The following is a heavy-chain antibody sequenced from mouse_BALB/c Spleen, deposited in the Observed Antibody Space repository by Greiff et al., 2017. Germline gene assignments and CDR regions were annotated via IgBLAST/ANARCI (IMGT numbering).Heavy chain of an antibody. V-gene: IGHV1-69*01. Sequence: QVQLQQPGAELVMPGASVKMSCKASGYTFTDYWMHWVKQRPGQGLEWIGAIDTSDSYTSYNQKFKGKATLTVDESSSTAYMQLSSLTSEDSAVYYCTRDGSSYGYYWFAYWGQGTLVTVSA. D-gene: IGHD1-1*01. J-gene: IGHJ3*01. CDR2: IDTSDSYT. CDR3: TRDGSSYGYYWFAY. CDR1: GYTFTDYW.